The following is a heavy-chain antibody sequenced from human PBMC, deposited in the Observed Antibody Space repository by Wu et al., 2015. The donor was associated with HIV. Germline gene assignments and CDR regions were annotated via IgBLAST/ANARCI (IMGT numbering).Heavy chain of an antibody. J-gene: IGHJ4*02. Sequence: QVQLVQSGAEVKKPGSSVKVSCKASGGTFSSFAISWVRQAPGQGLEWMGRIIPIFGTTNYAQKFQGRVTITADESTSTAYMDVSGLRSDDTAIYYCAGGGGRTSMDPFDFWGQGTLVTVSS. D-gene: IGHD5-18*01. V-gene: IGHV1-69*13. CDR1: GGTFSSFA. CDR2: IIPIFGTT. CDR3: AGGGGRTSMDPFDF.